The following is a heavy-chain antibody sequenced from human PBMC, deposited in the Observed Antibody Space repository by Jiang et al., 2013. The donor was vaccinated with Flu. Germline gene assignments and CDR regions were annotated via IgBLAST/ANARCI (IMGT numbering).Heavy chain of an antibody. J-gene: IGHJ3*02. D-gene: IGHD3-22*01. CDR3: ARDRWLVSSDAFDI. CDR2: IGSSSDYI. Sequence: GLVKPGGSLRLSCAASGFTFSSYSMNWVRQAPGKGLEWVSSIGSSSDYIYYVDSVKGRFTISRDNAKNSLYLHMNSLRADDTAVYYCARDRWLVSSDAFDIWGQGTMVTVSS. CDR1: GFTFSSYS. V-gene: IGHV3-21*01.